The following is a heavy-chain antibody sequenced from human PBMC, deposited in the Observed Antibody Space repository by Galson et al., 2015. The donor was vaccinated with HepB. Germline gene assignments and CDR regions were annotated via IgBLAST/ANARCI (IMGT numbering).Heavy chain of an antibody. CDR1: GFTFSSYT. V-gene: IGHV3-21*01. Sequence: SLRLSCAASGFTFSSYTMNWVRQAPGKGLEWVPSIGSTRSYIYYADSLKGRFTISRDNAKNSLYLQMNSLRAEDTAVYYCARGRSWIQLPYYFDFWGQGTLVTVSS. J-gene: IGHJ4*02. CDR3: ARGRSWIQLPYYFDF. D-gene: IGHD5-18*01. CDR2: IGSTRSYI.